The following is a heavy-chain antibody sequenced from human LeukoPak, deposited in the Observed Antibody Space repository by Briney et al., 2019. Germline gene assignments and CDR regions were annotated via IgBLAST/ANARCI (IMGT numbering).Heavy chain of an antibody. V-gene: IGHV4-59*01. D-gene: IGHD1-1*01. CDR3: ARSPLEIAPFDY. CDR2: IYYSGST. CDR1: GGSISSYC. J-gene: IGHJ4*02. Sequence: SETLSLTCTVSGGSISSYCWSWIRQPPGKGLEWIGYIYYSGSTNYNPSLKSRVTISVDTSKDQFSLKLSSVTAADTAVYYCARSPLEIAPFDYWGQGTLVTVSS.